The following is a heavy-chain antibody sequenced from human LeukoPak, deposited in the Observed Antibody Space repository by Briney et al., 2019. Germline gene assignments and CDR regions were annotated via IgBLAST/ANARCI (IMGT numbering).Heavy chain of an antibody. CDR2: ISAPGTTI. CDR3: ARVVRDGYNRIDY. CDR1: GFTFSTYE. Sequence: GGSLRLSCAASGFTFSTYETNWVRQAPGKGLEWVSYISAPGTTIYYADSVKGRFTISRDNAKNSLFLQMNSLRAEDTAVYYCARVVRDGYNRIDYWGQGTLVTVSS. V-gene: IGHV3-48*03. D-gene: IGHD5-24*01. J-gene: IGHJ4*02.